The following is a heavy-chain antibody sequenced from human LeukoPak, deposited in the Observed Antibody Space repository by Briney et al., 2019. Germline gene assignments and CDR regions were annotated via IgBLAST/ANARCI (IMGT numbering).Heavy chain of an antibody. CDR3: ARGPFTIFEGVLDP. CDR2: INPNSGGT. CDR1: GGTFSSYA. J-gene: IGHJ5*02. D-gene: IGHD3-3*01. V-gene: IGHV1-2*06. Sequence: ASVKVSCKASGGTFSSYAISWVRQAPGQGLEWMGRINPNSGGTNYAQKFQGRVTMTRDTSISTAYMELSRLRSDDTAVYYCARGPFTIFEGVLDPWGQGTLVTVSS.